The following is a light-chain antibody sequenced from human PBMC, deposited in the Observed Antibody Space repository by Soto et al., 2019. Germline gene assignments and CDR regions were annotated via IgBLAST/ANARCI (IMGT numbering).Light chain of an antibody. J-gene: IGLJ1*01. CDR3: QACDSSTGYV. Sequence: SYELTQPPSVSVSPGQTASITCSGDKLGDKYACWYQQKPGQSPVLVIYQDSKRPSGIPERFSGSNSGNTATLTISETQAMDEADYYCQACDSSTGYVFGTGTKLTVL. V-gene: IGLV3-1*01. CDR2: QDS. CDR1: KLGDKY.